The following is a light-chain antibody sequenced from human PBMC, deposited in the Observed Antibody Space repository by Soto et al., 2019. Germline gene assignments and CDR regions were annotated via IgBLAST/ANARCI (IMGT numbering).Light chain of an antibody. CDR2: EVN. Sequence: QSALTQPASVSGSPGQSITISCTGTSSDVGSYNLVSWYQHHPGKAPKVLIYEVNKRPSGVSDHFSGSKSGNTASLTISGLQAEDEADYYCASWDDSLSGVVLGGGTKLTVL. CDR3: ASWDDSLSGVV. CDR1: SSDVGSYNL. J-gene: IGLJ2*01. V-gene: IGLV2-23*02.